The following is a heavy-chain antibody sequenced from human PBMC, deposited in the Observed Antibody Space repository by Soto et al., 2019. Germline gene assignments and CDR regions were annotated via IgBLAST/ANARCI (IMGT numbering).Heavy chain of an antibody. V-gene: IGHV1-8*01. CDR1: GYTFTSYD. Sequence: ASVKVSCKASGYTFTSYDINWVRQATGQGLEWMGWMNPNSGNTGYAQKFQGRVTMTRNTSISTAYMELSSLRSEDTAVYYCARTLNPRLYCSGGSCNDYWGQGTLVTVSS. D-gene: IGHD2-15*01. CDR3: ARTLNPRLYCSGGSCNDY. CDR2: MNPNSGNT. J-gene: IGHJ4*02.